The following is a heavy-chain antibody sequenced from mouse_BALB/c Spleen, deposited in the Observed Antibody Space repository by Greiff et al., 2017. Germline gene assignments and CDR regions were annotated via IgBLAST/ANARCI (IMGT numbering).Heavy chain of an antibody. J-gene: IGHJ2*01. Sequence: EVKLMESGGGLVKPGGSLKLSCAASGFTFSSYTMSWVRQTPEKRLEWVATISSGGSYTYYPDSVKGRFTISRDNAKNTLYLQMSSLKSEDTAMYYCTREGGAVGRNYFDYWGQGTTLTVSS. V-gene: IGHV5-6-4*01. D-gene: IGHD1-1*01. CDR3: TREGGAVGRNYFDY. CDR2: ISSGGSYT. CDR1: GFTFSSYT.